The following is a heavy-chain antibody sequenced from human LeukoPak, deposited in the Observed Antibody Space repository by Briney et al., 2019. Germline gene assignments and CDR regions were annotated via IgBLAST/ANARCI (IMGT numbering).Heavy chain of an antibody. Sequence: QSGGSLRLSCAASGFTFSSYAMHWVRQAPGKGLEWVAVISYDGSNKYYADSVKGRFTISRDNSKNTLYLQMNSLRAEDTAVYYCARSEMATVLYYFDYWGQGTLVTVSS. CDR1: GFTFSSYA. V-gene: IGHV3-30-3*01. J-gene: IGHJ4*02. D-gene: IGHD5-24*01. CDR2: ISYDGSNK. CDR3: ARSEMATVLYYFDY.